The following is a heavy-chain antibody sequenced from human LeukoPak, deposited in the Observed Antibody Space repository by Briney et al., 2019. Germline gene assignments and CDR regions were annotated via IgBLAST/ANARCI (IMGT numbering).Heavy chain of an antibody. CDR1: GFTFSSYS. J-gene: IGHJ4*02. D-gene: IGHD1-1*01. CDR2: ISGGGGRT. CDR3: AKFRGSERTVIDC. Sequence: TGGSLRLSCAASGFTFSSYSMNWVRQAPGKGLEWVSTISGGGGRTWYADSVKGRFTISRDNSKNTVDVQLNSLRAEDTAVYYCAKFRGSERTVIDCWGQGTLVTVSS. V-gene: IGHV3-23*01.